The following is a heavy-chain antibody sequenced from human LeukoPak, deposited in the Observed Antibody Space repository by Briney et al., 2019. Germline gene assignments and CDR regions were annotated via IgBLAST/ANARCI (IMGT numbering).Heavy chain of an antibody. CDR2: IYYSGST. V-gene: IGHV4-59*01. Sequence: PSETLSLTCTVSGGSISSYYWSWIRQPPGKGLEWIGYIYYSGSTNYNPSLKSRVTISVDTSKNQFSLKLSSVTAADTAVYYCARWLQPYFDYWGQGTLVTVSS. CDR1: GGSISSYY. CDR3: ARWLQPYFDY. J-gene: IGHJ4*02. D-gene: IGHD5-24*01.